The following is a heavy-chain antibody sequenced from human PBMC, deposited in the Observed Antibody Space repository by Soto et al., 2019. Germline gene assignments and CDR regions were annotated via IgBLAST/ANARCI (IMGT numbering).Heavy chain of an antibody. V-gene: IGHV3-9*01. CDR3: AKGGYCSGTSCLGAFDI. D-gene: IGHD2-2*01. Sequence: EVQLVESGGGLVQPGRSLRLSCAASGFIFDDYGMHWVRQAPGKGLEWVSGISWNSGSIDYADSVKGRFTVSRDNVKNSLYLQMNSLRAEDTALYYCAKGGYCSGTSCLGAFDIWGQGTMVTVSS. CDR2: ISWNSGSI. J-gene: IGHJ3*02. CDR1: GFIFDDYG.